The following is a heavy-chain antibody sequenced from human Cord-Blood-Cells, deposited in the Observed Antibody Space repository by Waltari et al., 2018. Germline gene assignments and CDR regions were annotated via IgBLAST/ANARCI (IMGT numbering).Heavy chain of an antibody. Sequence: QVQLVESGGGLVKPGGSLRLSCAASGFTFSDYYMSWIRQAPGKGRDGFSYIRSSGSTIYYEDPVKGRFTISRDNAKNSLYRKMNTLGAEDTAVYYWARERGWELLLDYWGQGTLVTVSS. CDR1: GFTFSDYY. CDR3: ARERGWELLLDY. D-gene: IGHD2-15*01. J-gene: IGHJ4*02. CDR2: IRSSGSTI. V-gene: IGHV3-11*01.